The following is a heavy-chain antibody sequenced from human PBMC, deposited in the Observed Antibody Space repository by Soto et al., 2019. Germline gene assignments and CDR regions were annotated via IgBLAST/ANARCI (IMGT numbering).Heavy chain of an antibody. CDR2: IYTSGST. V-gene: IGHV4-4*07. Sequence: PSETLSLTFTVSGGSISNYYWTWIRQPAGKGLEWIGRIYTSGSTNYNPSLKSRVTLSVDTSKNQFSLKLSYVTAADTALYYCARQTTYSSSWFDYWGHGTLVTVSS. CDR3: ARQTTYSSSWFDY. CDR1: GGSISNYY. D-gene: IGHD2-2*01. J-gene: IGHJ5*01.